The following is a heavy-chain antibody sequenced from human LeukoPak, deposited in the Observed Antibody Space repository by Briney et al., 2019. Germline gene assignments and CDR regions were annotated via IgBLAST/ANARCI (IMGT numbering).Heavy chain of an antibody. J-gene: IGHJ4*02. CDR2: ISGGGETT. CDR3: ARDYADYVGYFFFDY. Sequence: GGSLRLSCAASGFTFNNYAMNWVRQAPGKGLEWVSSISGGGETTYYADSAKGRFTISRDNSQNTLYLQMNSLRVEDTAVYYCARDYADYVGYFFFDYWGQGTLVTVSS. V-gene: IGHV3-23*01. D-gene: IGHD4-17*01. CDR1: GFTFNNYA.